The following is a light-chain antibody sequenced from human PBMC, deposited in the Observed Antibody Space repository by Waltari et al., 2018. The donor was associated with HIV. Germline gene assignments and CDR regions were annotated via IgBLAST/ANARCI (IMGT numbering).Light chain of an antibody. CDR2: DDS. CDR1: RIESNN. J-gene: IGLJ3*02. V-gene: IGLV3-21*02. CDR3: QVWHSGSDHWV. Sequence: SYVLTQPPSVSVAPGQTARVTCEGDRIESNNVNWYQQKPGQAPVLVVYDDSDRPPGIPERFSGSNSGNTATLTISRAEAGDEADFYCQVWHSGSDHWVFGGGTKLTVL.